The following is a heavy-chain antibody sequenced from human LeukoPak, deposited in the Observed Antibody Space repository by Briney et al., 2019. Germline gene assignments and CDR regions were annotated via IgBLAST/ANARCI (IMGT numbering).Heavy chain of an antibody. Sequence: ASVKVSCKASGYIFTDCYMHWVRQATGQGLEWMGWMNPNSGNTGYAQKFQGRVTMTRNTSISTAYMELSSLRSEDTAVYYCAKKGFVYWGQGTLVTVSS. CDR2: MNPNSGNT. V-gene: IGHV1-8*02. J-gene: IGHJ4*02. CDR3: AKKGFVY. CDR1: GYIFTDCY.